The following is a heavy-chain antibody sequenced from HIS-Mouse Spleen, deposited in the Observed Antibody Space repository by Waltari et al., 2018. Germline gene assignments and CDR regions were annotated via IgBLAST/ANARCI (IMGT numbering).Heavy chain of an antibody. CDR3: ARIAEGYSSGWYAFDY. CDR1: GFSLSTSAMC. V-gene: IGHV2-70*15. CDR2: IDWDDDK. D-gene: IGHD6-19*01. Sequence: QVTLRESGPALVKPTQTLTLTCTFSGFSLSTSAMCVSWFRQPPGKALEWLARIDWDDDKYYSTSLKTRLTISKDTSKNQVVLTMTNMDPVDTATYYCARIAEGYSSGWYAFDYWGQGTLVTVSS. J-gene: IGHJ4*02.